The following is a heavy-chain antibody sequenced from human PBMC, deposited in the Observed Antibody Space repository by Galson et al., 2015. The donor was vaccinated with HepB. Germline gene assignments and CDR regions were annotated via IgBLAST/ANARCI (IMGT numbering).Heavy chain of an antibody. CDR3: AKDQYASGNFWTDLHY. D-gene: IGHD1-1*01. CDR2: ISYDGSKI. J-gene: IGHJ4*02. V-gene: IGHV3-30*18. Sequence: SLRLSCAASGFTFSDYGIHWVRQAPGKGLEWVALISYDGSKIFYAESVKGRFTISRDNAENTLFLQMNRLRAADTAVYYCAKDQYASGNFWTDLHYWGQGTLVTVSS. CDR1: GFTFSDYG.